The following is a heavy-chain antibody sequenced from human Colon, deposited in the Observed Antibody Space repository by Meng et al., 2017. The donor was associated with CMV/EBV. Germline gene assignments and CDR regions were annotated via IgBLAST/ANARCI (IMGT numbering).Heavy chain of an antibody. CDR2: IYYSGST. CDR3: ARARSRPPGWGDYYDGMDV. V-gene: IGHV4-30-4*08. D-gene: IGHD3-10*01. CDR1: GGSISRGDYY. Sequence: SETLSLTCTVSGGSISRGDYYWSWIRQPPGKGLEWIGYIYYSGSTYYNPSLKSRVTISVDTSKNQFSLELSSVTAADTAVYYCARARSRPPGWGDYYDGMDVWGQGTTVTVSS. J-gene: IGHJ6*02.